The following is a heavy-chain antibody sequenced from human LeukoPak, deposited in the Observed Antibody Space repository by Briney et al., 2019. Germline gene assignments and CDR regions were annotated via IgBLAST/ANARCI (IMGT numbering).Heavy chain of an antibody. D-gene: IGHD3-10*01. Sequence: GGSLRLSCAASGFTFSSYAMSWVRQAPGKGLEWVSAISGSGGSAYYAASVKGRFTISRDNSKNTLYLQMNSLRAEDTAVYYCAKDKVLWFGESSDGMDVWGKGTTVTVSS. CDR2: ISGSGGSA. CDR1: GFTFSSYA. V-gene: IGHV3-23*01. CDR3: AKDKVLWFGESSDGMDV. J-gene: IGHJ6*04.